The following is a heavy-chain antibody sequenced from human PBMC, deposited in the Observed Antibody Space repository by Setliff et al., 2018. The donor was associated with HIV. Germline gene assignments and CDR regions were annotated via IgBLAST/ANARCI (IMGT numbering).Heavy chain of an antibody. CDR3: ARDRRPAGINYGYGYLDD. V-gene: IGHV1-3*01. CDR1: GYTFTSYA. D-gene: IGHD2-2*02. J-gene: IGHJ4*02. CDR2: IHAGNGYT. Sequence: GASVKVSCKASGYTFTSYAMHWVRQAPGQRLEWMGWIHAGNGYTKYSQKFQGRVTFTRDTSASTAYMELSSLRSEDTAVYYCARDRRPAGINYGYGYLDDWGQGTLVTVSS.